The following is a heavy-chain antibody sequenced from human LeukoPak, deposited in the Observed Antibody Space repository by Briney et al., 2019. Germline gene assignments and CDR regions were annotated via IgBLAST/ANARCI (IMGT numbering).Heavy chain of an antibody. V-gene: IGHV3-23*01. Sequence: PGGSLRLSCAASGFTFSSYAMSWVRQAPGKGLEWVSAISGSGGSTYYADSVKGRFTISRDNSKNTLCLQMNSLRAEDTAVYYCAGSAAGIPTLLDYWGQGTLVTVSS. CDR1: GFTFSSYA. J-gene: IGHJ4*02. CDR3: AGSAAGIPTLLDY. CDR2: ISGSGGST. D-gene: IGHD6-13*01.